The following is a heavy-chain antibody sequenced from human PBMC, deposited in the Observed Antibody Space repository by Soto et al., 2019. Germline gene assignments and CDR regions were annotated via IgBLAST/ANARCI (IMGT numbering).Heavy chain of an antibody. Sequence: GGSLRLSCAASGFTFSRYTMSWVRQAPGKGLEWVSAISGSGCGTWYADSVKGRFTISRDNSQNTLYLQMNSLRPEDTAVYYCAKEGWVRGVTNYFDYWGQGTRVTVS. D-gene: IGHD3-10*01. CDR3: AKEGWVRGVTNYFDY. CDR2: ISGSGCGT. CDR1: GFTFSRYT. V-gene: IGHV3-23*01. J-gene: IGHJ4*02.